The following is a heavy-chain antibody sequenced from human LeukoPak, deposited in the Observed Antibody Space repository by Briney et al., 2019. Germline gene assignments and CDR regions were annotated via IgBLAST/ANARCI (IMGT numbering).Heavy chain of an antibody. D-gene: IGHD6-19*01. CDR2: MSYDEISN. J-gene: IGHJ4*02. CDR3: ATSEARSNGWYVY. Sequence: GGSLRLSCAASGFNFNYYAMHWVRQAPGKGLEWLAVMSYDEISNFCADSVKGRFTISRDNAKNMLYLQMNSLRAEDTAVYYCATSEARSNGWYVYWGQGTLVTVSS. V-gene: IGHV3-30*04. CDR1: GFNFNYYA.